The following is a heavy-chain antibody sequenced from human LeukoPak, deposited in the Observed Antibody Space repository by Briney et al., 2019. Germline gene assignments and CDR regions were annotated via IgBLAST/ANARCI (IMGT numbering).Heavy chain of an antibody. Sequence: NSSETLSLACTVSGGSISSSSYYWGWIRQPPGKGLEWIGSIYYSGSTYYNPSLKSRVTISVNTSKNQFSLKLSSVTAADTAVYYCARLSFRRVFSYWGQGTLVTVSS. CDR2: IYYSGST. J-gene: IGHJ4*02. CDR1: GGSISSSSYY. D-gene: IGHD6-13*01. CDR3: ARLSFRRVFSY. V-gene: IGHV4-39*07.